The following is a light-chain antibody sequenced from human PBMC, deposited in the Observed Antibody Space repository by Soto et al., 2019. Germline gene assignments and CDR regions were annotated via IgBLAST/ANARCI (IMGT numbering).Light chain of an antibody. Sequence: QAVVTQPPSASGTPGQRVTISCSGSNSNIGTNTVNWYQQLPGTAPKLLIHSTNQRPSGVPDRFSASKSGTSASLAISGLQSEDEADYYCSAWDDSLSGPVFGGGTQLTVL. CDR3: SAWDDSLSGPV. CDR1: NSNIGTNT. V-gene: IGLV1-44*01. CDR2: STN. J-gene: IGLJ7*01.